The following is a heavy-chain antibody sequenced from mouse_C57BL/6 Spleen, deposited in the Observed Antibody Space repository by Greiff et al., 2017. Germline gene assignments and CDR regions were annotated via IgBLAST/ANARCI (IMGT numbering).Heavy chain of an antibody. D-gene: IGHD2-4*01. V-gene: IGHV1-55*01. CDR2: IYPGSGST. CDR3: ARGGDYDGGAWLAY. CDR1: GYTFTSYW. Sequence: QVQLQQPGAELVKPGASVKMSCKASGYTFTSYWITWVKQRPGQGLEWIGDIYPGSGSTNYNEKFKSKATLTVDTSSSTAYMQLSSLTSEDSAVYYCARGGDYDGGAWLAYWGQGTLVTVSA. J-gene: IGHJ3*01.